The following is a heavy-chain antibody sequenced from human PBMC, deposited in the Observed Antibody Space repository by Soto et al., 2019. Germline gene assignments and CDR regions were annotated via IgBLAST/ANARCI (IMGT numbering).Heavy chain of an antibody. J-gene: IGHJ4*02. Sequence: SVPLSLPCNVSGGSINSFYWNWIRKPPGKGLEWIAYIYYKGNTDSNPSLESRVTISLDTPKKQWSLKLGSVTAADTSVYYCARVYRGYSYSYFDVWGQGSLVTVSS. CDR3: ARVYRGYSYSYFDV. D-gene: IGHD5-18*01. CDR2: IYYKGNT. CDR1: GGSINSFY. V-gene: IGHV4-59*01.